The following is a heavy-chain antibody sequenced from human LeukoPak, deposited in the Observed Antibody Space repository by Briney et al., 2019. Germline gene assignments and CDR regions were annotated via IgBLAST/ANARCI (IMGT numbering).Heavy chain of an antibody. CDR2: INPDSGGT. V-gene: IGHV1-2*02. CDR1: GHTFTGYY. CDR3: ARPFIETPSLGALDY. Sequence: ASVKVSCKASGHTFTGYYMHWVRQAPGQGLEWMRWINPDSGGTNYAQNFQGRVTMTRDTSISTAYMELSRLRSDDTAVYYCARPFIETPSLGALDYWGQGTLVTVSS. J-gene: IGHJ4*02. D-gene: IGHD4-23*01.